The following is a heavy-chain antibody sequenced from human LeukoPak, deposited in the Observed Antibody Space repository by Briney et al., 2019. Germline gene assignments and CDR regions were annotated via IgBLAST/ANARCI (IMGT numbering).Heavy chain of an antibody. CDR3: ARQVRGVIYHDFDI. J-gene: IGHJ3*02. D-gene: IGHD3-10*01. CDR2: IYYSGST. CDR1: GFTVSSNY. V-gene: IGHV4-59*08. Sequence: LSCAASGFTVSSNYMTWVRQAPGKGLEWIGYIYYSGSTYYNPSLKSRVTISVDTSKNQFSLKLSSVTAADTAVYYCARQVRGVIYHDFDIWGQGTMVTVSS.